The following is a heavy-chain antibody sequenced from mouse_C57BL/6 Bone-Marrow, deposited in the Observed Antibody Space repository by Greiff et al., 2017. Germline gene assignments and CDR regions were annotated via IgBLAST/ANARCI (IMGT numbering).Heavy chain of an antibody. Sequence: VQLQQSGAELVRPGASVKLSCTASGFNIKDDYMHWVKQRPEQGLEWIGWIDPENGDTEYASKFQGKATITADTSSNTAYLQLSSLTSEDTAVYYCTTNYSNYECAMDYWGQGTSVTVSS. V-gene: IGHV14-4*01. J-gene: IGHJ4*01. D-gene: IGHD2-5*01. CDR1: GFNIKDDY. CDR3: TTNYSNYECAMDY. CDR2: IDPENGDT.